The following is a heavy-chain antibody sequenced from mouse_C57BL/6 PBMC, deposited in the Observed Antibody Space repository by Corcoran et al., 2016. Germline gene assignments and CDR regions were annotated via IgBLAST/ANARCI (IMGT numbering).Heavy chain of an antibody. CDR1: GYAFSSYW. CDR2: IYPGDGDT. Sequence: QVQLQQSGPELVKPGASVKISCKASGYAFSSYWMNWVKQRPGKGLEWIGQIYPGDGDTNYNGKFKGKATLTADKSSSTAYMQLSSLTSEDSAVYFCAHYYGSSNWYFDVWGTGTTVTVSS. CDR3: AHYYGSSNWYFDV. V-gene: IGHV1-80*01. J-gene: IGHJ1*03. D-gene: IGHD1-1*01.